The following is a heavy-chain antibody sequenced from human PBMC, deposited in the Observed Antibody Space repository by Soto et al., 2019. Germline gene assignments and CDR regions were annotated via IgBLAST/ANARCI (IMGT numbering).Heavy chain of an antibody. J-gene: IGHJ4*02. Sequence: QVKLQESGPGLVKPSQTLSLTCTVSGGSISSGDVYWSWIRQAPGKGLEWIGYIYRSGSTKYNPSLKSRLTISVDTSKNQFSLDLSSVTAEDPAVYYCARRPYFAGSGSLDYFDYWGQGTLVTVSS. CDR2: IYRSGST. D-gene: IGHD3-10*01. V-gene: IGHV4-30-4*01. CDR1: GGSISSGDVY. CDR3: ARRPYFAGSGSLDYFDY.